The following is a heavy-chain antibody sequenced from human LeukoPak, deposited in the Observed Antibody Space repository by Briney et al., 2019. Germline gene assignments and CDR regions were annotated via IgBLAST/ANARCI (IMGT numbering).Heavy chain of an antibody. J-gene: IGHJ6*02. CDR1: GYTFTGYY. CDR2: INSNNGGT. Sequence: ASVKVSCKASGYTFTGYYLHWARQAPGQGLEWMGWINSNNGGTNYAQKFQGRVSMTRDTSMNTGYMELSSLRSDDTAVYYCARSYIRDYYHYGMDVWGQGTTVTVSS. V-gene: IGHV1-2*02. CDR3: ARSYIRDYYHYGMDV. D-gene: IGHD3-10*01.